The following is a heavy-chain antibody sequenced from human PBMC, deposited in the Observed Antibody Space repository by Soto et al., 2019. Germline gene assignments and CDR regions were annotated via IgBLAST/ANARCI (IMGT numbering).Heavy chain of an antibody. Sequence: LRLSCAASGFTFSSYAMSWVRQAPGKGLECIALIYSNGRTFYADSVTGRFSISRDNYQNTVSLQMNSLSVDDTATYYCAKWLRGGSYYCDYWGQGALVTASS. V-gene: IGHV3-23*05. J-gene: IGHJ4*02. D-gene: IGHD3-10*01. CDR1: GFTFSSYA. CDR2: IYSNGRT. CDR3: AKWLRGGSYYCDY.